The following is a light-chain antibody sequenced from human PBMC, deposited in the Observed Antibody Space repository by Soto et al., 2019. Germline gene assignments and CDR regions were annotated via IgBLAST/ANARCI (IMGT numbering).Light chain of an antibody. CDR2: EVS. CDR1: SSDVGGYNY. V-gene: IGLV2-14*01. J-gene: IGLJ1*01. Sequence: QSALTQPASVSGSPGQSITISCTGTSSDVGGYNYVSWYQQHPGKAPKLMIYEVSNRPSGVSNRFSGSKSGNTASLTISGLQAEGEADYYCSSYTSSSTPKVFGTGTKLTVL. CDR3: SSYTSSSTPKV.